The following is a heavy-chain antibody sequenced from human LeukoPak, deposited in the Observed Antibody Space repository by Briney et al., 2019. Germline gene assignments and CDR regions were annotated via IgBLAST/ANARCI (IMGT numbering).Heavy chain of an antibody. CDR2: ISGSGGST. D-gene: IGHD6-19*01. J-gene: IGHJ4*02. V-gene: IGHV3-23*01. CDR3: AIKPGYNNGPEY. CDR1: GFTFSSYA. Sequence: GGSLRLSCAASGFTFSSYAMSWVRQAPGKGLEWVSSISGSGGSTYYADSVKGRFTISRDNAKNSLYLQLNSLRAEDTAVYYCAIKPGYNNGPEYWGQGALVTVSS.